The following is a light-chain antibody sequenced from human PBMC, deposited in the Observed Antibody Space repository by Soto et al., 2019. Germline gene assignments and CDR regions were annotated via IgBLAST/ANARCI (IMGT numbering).Light chain of an antibody. Sequence: EIVLTQSPGTLSLSPGERATLSCRASQSVSSSYLAWYRQKPGQAPRLLIYGASSRASGVPDRFSGSGSGTDFTLTFSRLEPEDFAVYYCQQYGSSAWTFGQGTKVEI. CDR3: QQYGSSAWT. J-gene: IGKJ1*01. CDR2: GAS. V-gene: IGKV3-20*01. CDR1: QSVSSSY.